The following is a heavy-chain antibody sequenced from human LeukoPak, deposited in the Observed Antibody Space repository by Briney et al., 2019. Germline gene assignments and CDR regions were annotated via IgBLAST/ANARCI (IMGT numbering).Heavy chain of an antibody. V-gene: IGHV1-69*04. D-gene: IGHD6-13*01. Sequence: ASVKVSCKASGGTLSSYAISWVRQAPVQGLEWMGRIIPILGIANYAQKFQGRVTITADKSTSTAYMELSSLRSEDTAVYYCARAGEAAAPYNWFDPWGQGTLVTVSS. CDR2: IIPILGIA. CDR3: ARAGEAAAPYNWFDP. CDR1: GGTLSSYA. J-gene: IGHJ5*02.